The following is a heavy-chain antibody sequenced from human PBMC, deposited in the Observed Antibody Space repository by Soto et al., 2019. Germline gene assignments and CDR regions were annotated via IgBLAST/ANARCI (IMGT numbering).Heavy chain of an antibody. CDR3: AREGTAPYNYYGMDV. CDR1: GYSFTTYG. V-gene: IGHV1-18*01. Sequence: QVQLVQSGGEVKKPGASVNVSCKTSGYSFTTYGISWVRQAPGQGLEWMGWISGYNGNTHYAQKIQGRVSMTTDTSTRTASLELRSPRADDTAVYYCAREGTAPYNYYGMDVWGQGTTVTFSS. D-gene: IGHD1-1*01. CDR2: ISGYNGNT. J-gene: IGHJ6*02.